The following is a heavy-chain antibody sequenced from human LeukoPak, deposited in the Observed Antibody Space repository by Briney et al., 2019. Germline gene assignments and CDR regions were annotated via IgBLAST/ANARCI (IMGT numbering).Heavy chain of an antibody. CDR3: ARDLRHPVGGTSY. CDR1: GFTFSSYS. V-gene: IGHV3-21*01. CDR2: ISPSSNYI. Sequence: GGSLSLSCAASGFTFSSYSMNWVRQAPGKGLEWVSSISPSSNYIYYADSVKGRFTISRDNAKTSLDLQMNSLRAEDTAVYYCARDLRHPVGGTSYWGQGTLVTVSS. J-gene: IGHJ4*02. D-gene: IGHD4-23*01.